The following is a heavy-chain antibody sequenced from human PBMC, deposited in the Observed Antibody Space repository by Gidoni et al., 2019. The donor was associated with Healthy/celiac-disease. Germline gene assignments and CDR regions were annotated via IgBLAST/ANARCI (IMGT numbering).Heavy chain of an antibody. CDR1: GFTFSSYA. J-gene: IGHJ4*02. Sequence: QVQLVESGGGVVQPGRSLRLSCAASGFTFSSYAMHWVRQAPGKGLEWVAVISYDGSNKYYADSVKGRFTISRDNSKNTLYLQMNSLRAEDTAVYYCARDQEYYDILTGYYFDYWGQGTLVTVSS. D-gene: IGHD3-9*01. CDR2: ISYDGSNK. CDR3: ARDQEYYDILTGYYFDY. V-gene: IGHV3-30-3*01.